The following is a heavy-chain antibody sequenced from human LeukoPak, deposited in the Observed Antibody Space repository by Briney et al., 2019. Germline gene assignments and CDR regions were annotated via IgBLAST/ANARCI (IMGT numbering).Heavy chain of an antibody. CDR2: IYYSGST. CDR3: ARGRGYSYGLDY. Sequence: PSETLSLTCTVSGGSISSSSYYWGWIRQPPGKGLEWIGSIYYSGSTYYNPSLKSRVTISVDTSKNQFSLELSSVTAADTAVYYCARGRGYSYGLDYWGQGTLVTVSS. J-gene: IGHJ4*02. V-gene: IGHV4-39*07. CDR1: GGSISSSSYY. D-gene: IGHD5-18*01.